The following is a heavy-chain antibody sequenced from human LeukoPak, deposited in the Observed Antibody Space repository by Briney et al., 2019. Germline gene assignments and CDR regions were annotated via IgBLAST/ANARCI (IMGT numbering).Heavy chain of an antibody. V-gene: IGHV3-48*01. CDR3: ASPTYYDFWSGYVGAYGMDV. D-gene: IGHD3-3*01. Sequence: GGSLRLSCAASGFTFSSYSMNWVRQAPGKGLEWVSYISSSSSTIYYADSVKGRFTISRDNAKNSLYLQMNSLRAEDTAVYYCASPTYYDFWSGYVGAYGMDVWGQGTTVTVSS. CDR1: GFTFSSYS. CDR2: ISSSSSTI. J-gene: IGHJ6*02.